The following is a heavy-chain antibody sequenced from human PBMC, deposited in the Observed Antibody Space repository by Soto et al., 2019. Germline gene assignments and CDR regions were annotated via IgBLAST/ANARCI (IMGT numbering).Heavy chain of an antibody. J-gene: IGHJ6*02. CDR3: AGEKSDIVVVVAANLLFYYYGMDV. CDR2: SNAGNGNT. Sequence: ASVKVSCKASGYTFTSYAMHWVRQAPGQRLEWMGWSNAGNGNTKYSQEFQGRVTITRHTSASTAYMELSSLRSEDMAVYYCAGEKSDIVVVVAANLLFYYYGMDVWGQGTTVTVSS. D-gene: IGHD2-15*01. V-gene: IGHV1-3*02. CDR1: GYTFTSYA.